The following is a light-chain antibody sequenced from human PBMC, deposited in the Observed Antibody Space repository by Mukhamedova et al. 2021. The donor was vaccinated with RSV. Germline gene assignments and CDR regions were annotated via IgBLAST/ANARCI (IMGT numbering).Light chain of an antibody. V-gene: IGLV3-21*04. CDR1: NIGTKT. J-gene: IGLJ2*01. CDR3: QVWDSNTDFVV. CDR2: YDS. Sequence: GGNNIGTKTVHWYQQKPGQAPLLVIYYDSDRPSGIPERFSGSNSGNTATLTISRVEAGDEADYSCQVWDSNTDFVVFGGGTQLTVL.